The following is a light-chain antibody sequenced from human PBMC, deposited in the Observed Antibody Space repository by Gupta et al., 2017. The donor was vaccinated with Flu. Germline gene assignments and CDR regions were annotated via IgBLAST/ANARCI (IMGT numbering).Light chain of an antibody. Sequence: VTLSVSPGERATLSCRASRSGYSNLAWYQQKPGQAPRLLIYGASTRATGIPARFSGSGSGTEFTLTISRLESEDFAVYSCQQYYRGPPVTFGGGTKVEIK. CDR1: RSGYSN. CDR3: QQYYRGPPVT. CDR2: GAS. V-gene: IGKV3-15*01. J-gene: IGKJ4*01.